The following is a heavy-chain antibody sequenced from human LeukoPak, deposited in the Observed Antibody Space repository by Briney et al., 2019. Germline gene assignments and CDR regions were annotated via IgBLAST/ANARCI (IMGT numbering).Heavy chain of an antibody. CDR3: VTARTFDYWSGSAYYFMDV. CDR2: LDPEEGEI. Sequence: ASVKVSCKVSGHTLTELSMHWVRQAPGKGLEWMGGLDPEEGEIVYAQKFLGRVTMTEDISTDTIYMEMSSLRSEDTAVYYCVTARTFDYWSGSAYYFMDVWGKGTTVIVSS. CDR1: GHTLTELS. J-gene: IGHJ6*03. D-gene: IGHD3-3*01. V-gene: IGHV1-24*01.